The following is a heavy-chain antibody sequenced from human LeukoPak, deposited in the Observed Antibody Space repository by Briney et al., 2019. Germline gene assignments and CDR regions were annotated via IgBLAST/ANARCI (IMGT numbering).Heavy chain of an antibody. D-gene: IGHD2-15*01. CDR2: INPNSGGT. J-gene: IGHJ4*02. CDR1: GYTFTGYY. CDR3: AIGYCSGGSCSGMDY. Sequence: GASVKVSCKASGYTFTGYYMHWVRQAPGQGLEWMGWINPNSGGTNYAQKFQGRVTMTRDTSISTAYMELSRLRSDDTAVYYCAIGYCSGGSCSGMDYWGQGTLVTVSS. V-gene: IGHV1-2*02.